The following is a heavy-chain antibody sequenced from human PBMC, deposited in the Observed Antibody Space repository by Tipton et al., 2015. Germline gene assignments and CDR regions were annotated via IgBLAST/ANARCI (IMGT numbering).Heavy chain of an antibody. CDR2: IWYDGSNK. J-gene: IGHJ6*02. CDR3: AKDSGAVDGYFYYYGMDA. Sequence: SLRLSCTASGFSFRSYGMHWVRQAPDKGLEWVAVIWYDGSNKYYADSVKGRFTISRDNSKNALFLQLDSLTTEDTAVYYCAKDSGAVDGYFYYYGMDAWGQGSTVTVSS. V-gene: IGHV3-33*06. D-gene: IGHD4-23*01. CDR1: GFSFRSYG.